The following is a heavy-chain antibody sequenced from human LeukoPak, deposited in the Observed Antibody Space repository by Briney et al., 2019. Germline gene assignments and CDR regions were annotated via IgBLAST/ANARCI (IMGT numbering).Heavy chain of an antibody. Sequence: SETLSLTCAVSGGSISSSNWWSWVRQPPGKGLEWIGEIYHSGSTNYNPSLKSRVTISVDRSKNQFSLKLSSVTAADAAVYYCARGSGSYYNLSFDYWGQGTLVTVSS. J-gene: IGHJ4*02. D-gene: IGHD3-10*01. V-gene: IGHV4-4*02. CDR2: IYHSGST. CDR1: GGSISSSNW. CDR3: ARGSGSYYNLSFDY.